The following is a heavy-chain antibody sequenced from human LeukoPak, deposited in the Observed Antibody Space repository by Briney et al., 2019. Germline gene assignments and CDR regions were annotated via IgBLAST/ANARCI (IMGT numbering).Heavy chain of an antibody. J-gene: IGHJ6*02. CDR1: GGSFSGYY. Sequence: SETLSLTCAVYGGSFSGYYWSWIRQPPGKGLEWIGEINHSGSTNYNPSLKSRVTISVDTSKNQFSLKLSSVTAADTAVYYCARGRAVAGMARYYYYYGMDVWGQGTTVTVSS. CDR2: INHSGST. D-gene: IGHD6-19*01. V-gene: IGHV4-34*01. CDR3: ARGRAVAGMARYYYYYGMDV.